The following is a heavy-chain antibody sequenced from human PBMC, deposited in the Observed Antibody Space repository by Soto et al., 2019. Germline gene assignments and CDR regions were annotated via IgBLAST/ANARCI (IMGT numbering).Heavy chain of an antibody. CDR2: IYPGDCGT. V-gene: IGHV5-51*01. CDR1: GYSFTSYW. D-gene: IGHD3-22*01. Sequence: PGESLKISCEGSGYSFTSYWIGWVRQMPGKGLEGMGVIYPGDCGTRYSPSFQGQVTISADKSISTAYLQWSTLKASDTAMYYCAGRTGYYYDPFDIWGQGTMVTVSS. J-gene: IGHJ3*02. CDR3: AGRTGYYYDPFDI.